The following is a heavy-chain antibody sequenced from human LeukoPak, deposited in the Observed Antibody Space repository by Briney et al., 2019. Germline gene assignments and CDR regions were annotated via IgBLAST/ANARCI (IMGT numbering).Heavy chain of an antibody. D-gene: IGHD4-17*01. CDR2: ISAYNGNT. J-gene: IGHJ6*02. V-gene: IGHV1-18*01. Sequence: AASVKVSCTASGYTFTSYGISWVRQAPGQGLEGMGGISAYNGNTNYAQKLQGRVTMTTDTSTSTAYMELRSLRSDDTAVYYCARQGSVASHYGDQTYYYYGMDVWGQGTTVTVSS. CDR1: GYTFTSYG. CDR3: ARQGSVASHYGDQTYYYYGMDV.